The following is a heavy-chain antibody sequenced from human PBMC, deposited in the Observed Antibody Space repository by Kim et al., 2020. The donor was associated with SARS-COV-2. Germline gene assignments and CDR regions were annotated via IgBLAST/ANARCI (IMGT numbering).Heavy chain of an antibody. V-gene: IGHV5-51*01. CDR3: ATADSSGYYVFDY. Sequence: YSPSFQGQVTISADKSISTAYLQWSSLKASDTAMYYCATADSSGYYVFDYWGQGTLVTVSS. D-gene: IGHD3-22*01. J-gene: IGHJ4*02.